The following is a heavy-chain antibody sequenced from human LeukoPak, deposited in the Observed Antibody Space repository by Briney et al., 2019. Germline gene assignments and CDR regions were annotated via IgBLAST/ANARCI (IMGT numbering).Heavy chain of an antibody. V-gene: IGHV4-39*07. CDR1: GGSISSSTYY. D-gene: IGHD2-15*01. Sequence: SETLSLTCTVSGGSISSSTYYWGWIRQPPGRGLEWIGSIYYSGSTYYNPSLKRRVTISLDTSKTQFSLKLSSVTAADTAVYYCARSFQLPPVGAFDIWGQGTMVTVSS. CDR2: IYYSGST. CDR3: ARSFQLPPVGAFDI. J-gene: IGHJ3*02.